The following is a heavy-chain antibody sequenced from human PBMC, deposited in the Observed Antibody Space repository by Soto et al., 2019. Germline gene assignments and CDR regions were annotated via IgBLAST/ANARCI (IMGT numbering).Heavy chain of an antibody. D-gene: IGHD1-1*01. CDR1: GFTFSSYG. CDR2: ISYDGSNK. CDR3: AKDRLETDQNWFDP. J-gene: IGHJ5*02. V-gene: IGHV3-30*18. Sequence: GGSLRLSCAASGFTFSSYGMHWVRQAPGKGLEWVAVISYDGSNKYYADSVKGRFTISRDNSKNTLYLQMNSLRAEDTAVYYCAKDRLETDQNWFDPWGQGTLVTVSS.